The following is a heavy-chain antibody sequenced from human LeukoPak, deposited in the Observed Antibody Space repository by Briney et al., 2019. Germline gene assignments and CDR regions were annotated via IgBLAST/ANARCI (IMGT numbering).Heavy chain of an antibody. Sequence: SETLSLTCTVFGDSISGSSYYWAWVRQPPGKGLEWIGSIYYSGGTYYNLSLKSRVTISVDTSKNQFSLKLSSVTAADTAVYYCARGAFVAAALDYWGQGTLVTVSS. J-gene: IGHJ4*02. CDR1: GDSISGSSYY. V-gene: IGHV4-39*07. CDR3: ARGAFVAAALDY. CDR2: IYYSGGT. D-gene: IGHD6-13*01.